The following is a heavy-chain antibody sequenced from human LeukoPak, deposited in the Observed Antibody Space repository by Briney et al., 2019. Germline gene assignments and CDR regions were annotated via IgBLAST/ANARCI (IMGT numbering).Heavy chain of an antibody. D-gene: IGHD6-19*01. Sequence: PSETLSLTCTVSGGSISSYYWSWIRQPPGKGLEWIGYIYYSGSTNYNPSLKSRVTISVDTSKNQFSLKLSSVTAADTAVYYCARWGRRGGWSADYWGQGTLVTVSS. CDR3: ARWGRRGGWSADY. CDR1: GGSISSYY. V-gene: IGHV4-59*01. J-gene: IGHJ4*02. CDR2: IYYSGST.